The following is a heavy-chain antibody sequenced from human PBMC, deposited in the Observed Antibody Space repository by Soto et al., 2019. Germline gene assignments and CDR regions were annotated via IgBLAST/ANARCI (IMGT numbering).Heavy chain of an antibody. CDR2: INPSGGST. D-gene: IGHD6-25*01. J-gene: IGHJ3*02. V-gene: IGHV1-46*01. Sequence: QVQLVQSGAEVNEPGASVKVSCKASGYTFTTYYIHWVRQAPGQGLEWMGFINPSGGSTSYSRKFQGRFTMTRDTSTSTVYMELSSLRSEDTAVYYCARNRASGLDIWGQGTMVTVAS. CDR3: ARNRASGLDI. CDR1: GYTFTTYY.